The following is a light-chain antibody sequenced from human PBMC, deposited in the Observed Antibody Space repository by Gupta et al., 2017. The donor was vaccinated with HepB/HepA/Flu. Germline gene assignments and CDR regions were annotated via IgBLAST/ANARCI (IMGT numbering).Light chain of an antibody. V-gene: IGKV1-39*01. CDR2: AAS. Sequence: DIQMTQSRSSLSASVGDRVTITCRASQSISSYLNWYQQKPGKAPKLLIYAASSLQSGVPSRFSGSGSGTDFTLTISSLQPEDFATYYCQQSYSTPVCSFGQGTKLEIK. J-gene: IGKJ2*04. CDR3: QQSYSTPVCS. CDR1: QSISSY.